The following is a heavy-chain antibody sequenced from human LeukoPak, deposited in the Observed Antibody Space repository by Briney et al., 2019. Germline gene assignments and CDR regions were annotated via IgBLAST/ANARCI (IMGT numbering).Heavy chain of an antibody. CDR3: ARPENRVVAALEYFQH. CDR1: GLTFSNYA. J-gene: IGHJ1*01. Sequence: PGGSLRLSCAASGLTFSNYALHWVRQTPGKGLEWVAVISYDGNNQYHADSVKGRFTISRDNSKNTLYLQMNSLRAEDTAVYYCARPENRVVAALEYFQHWGQGTLVTVSS. V-gene: IGHV3-30-3*01. D-gene: IGHD2-15*01. CDR2: ISYDGNNQ.